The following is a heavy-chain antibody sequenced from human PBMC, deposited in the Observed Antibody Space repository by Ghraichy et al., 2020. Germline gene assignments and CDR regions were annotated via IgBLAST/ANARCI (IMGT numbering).Heavy chain of an antibody. D-gene: IGHD1-14*01. CDR1: GYTFISYG. V-gene: IGHV1-18*01. CDR3: ARSPAHMVHYQDAFDI. Sequence: ASVKVSCKASGYTFISYGISWVRQAPGQGLAWMGWISAYNGNTNYAQKLQGRVTMTTDTSTSTAYMELRSLRSDDTAVYYCARSPAHMVHYQDAFDIWGQGTMVTVSS. J-gene: IGHJ3*02. CDR2: ISAYNGNT.